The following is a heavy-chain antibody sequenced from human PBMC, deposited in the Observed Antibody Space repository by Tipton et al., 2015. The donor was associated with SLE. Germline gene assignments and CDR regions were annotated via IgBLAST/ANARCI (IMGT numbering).Heavy chain of an antibody. J-gene: IGHJ3*01. CDR3: ARRGWVDAFDY. Sequence: TLSLTCTVSGVAISTFYWRWIRQSAGQGLGWIGRIYSSRRTNYNPSLKSRVTMSLDTSRKQFSLKLKSVTAADTAVYYCARRGWVDAFDYWGQGTMVIVSS. D-gene: IGHD6-19*01. CDR2: IYSSRRT. V-gene: IGHV4-4*07. CDR1: GVAISTFY.